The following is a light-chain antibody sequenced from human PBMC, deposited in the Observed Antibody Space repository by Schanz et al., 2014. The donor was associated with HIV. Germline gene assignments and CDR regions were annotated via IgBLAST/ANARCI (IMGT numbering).Light chain of an antibody. CDR2: EVS. J-gene: IGLJ3*02. V-gene: IGLV2-14*02. CDR3: SSYTSSSTLV. Sequence: QSALTQPASVSGSPGQSITISCTGTNSDVGSYDLVSWYQQHPGKAPKLMIYEVSKRPSGVSNRFSGSKSGNTASLTISGLQAEDEADYYCSSYTSSSTLVFGGGTKVTVL. CDR1: NSDVGSYDL.